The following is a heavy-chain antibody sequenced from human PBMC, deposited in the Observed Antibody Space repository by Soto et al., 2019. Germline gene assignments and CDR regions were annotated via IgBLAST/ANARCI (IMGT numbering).Heavy chain of an antibody. J-gene: IGHJ6*02. CDR1: GGSISSGGYY. CDR3: ARVCGGDCHNGMDD. V-gene: IGHV4-31*03. D-gene: IGHD2-21*02. Sequence: QVQLQESGPGLVKPSQTLSLTYTVSGGSISSGGYYWSWIRQHPGKGLEWIGDIYYSGSTYYNPSLTSRVTISVDTSKKQFSLKLSSVTAADTAVYYCARVCGGDCHNGMDDWGQGTTVTVSS. CDR2: IYYSGST.